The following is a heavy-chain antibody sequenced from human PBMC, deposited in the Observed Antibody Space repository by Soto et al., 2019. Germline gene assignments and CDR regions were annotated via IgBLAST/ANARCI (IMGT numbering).Heavy chain of an antibody. J-gene: IGHJ4*02. CDR1: GFTFSSYA. CDR2: ISGSGGST. D-gene: IGHD6-13*01. Sequence: GGSLRLSCAASGFTFSSYAMSWVRQAPGKGLEWVSAISGSGGSTYYADSVKGRFTISRDNSKNTLYLQMNSLRAEDTAVYYCAKAGEYSSSWFYFDYWGQGTLVTVSS. CDR3: AKAGEYSSSWFYFDY. V-gene: IGHV3-23*01.